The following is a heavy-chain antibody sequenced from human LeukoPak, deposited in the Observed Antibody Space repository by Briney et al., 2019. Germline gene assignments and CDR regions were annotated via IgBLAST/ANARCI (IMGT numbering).Heavy chain of an antibody. CDR3: ARGPYSYGYWDY. D-gene: IGHD5-18*01. J-gene: IGHJ4*02. Sequence: SETLSLTCTVSGGSSGSTSYYWAWLRQPPGKGLEWIGSIYYSGSTYNNLSLKSRVTIFIDTSKNQFSLKLSSVTAADTAVYYCARGPYSYGYWDYWGQGTLVTVSS. CDR2: IYYSGST. CDR1: GGSSGSTSYY. V-gene: IGHV4-39*01.